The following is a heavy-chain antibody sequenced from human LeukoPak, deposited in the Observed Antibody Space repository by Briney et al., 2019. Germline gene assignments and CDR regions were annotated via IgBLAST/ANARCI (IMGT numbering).Heavy chain of an antibody. Sequence: GGPLRLSCAASGFTFSSYAMSWVRQAPGKGLEWVSAISGSGGSTYYADSVKGRFTISRDNSKNTLYLQMNSLRAEDTAVYYCAKDPARTYCGGDCYPAGNWFDPWGQGTLVTVSS. V-gene: IGHV3-23*01. CDR1: GFTFSSYA. CDR2: ISGSGGST. CDR3: AKDPARTYCGGDCYPAGNWFDP. J-gene: IGHJ5*02. D-gene: IGHD2-21*02.